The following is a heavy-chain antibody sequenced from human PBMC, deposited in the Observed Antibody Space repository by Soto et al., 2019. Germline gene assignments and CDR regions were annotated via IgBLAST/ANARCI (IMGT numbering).Heavy chain of an antibody. Sequence: QIQLVQSGAEVKKPGASVKVSCKAAGYTFTSYGISWVRQAPGQGLEWMGWIIAYNGHTKYAQKLGVRVTMTTETSTSTAYKELRSLSSDGTAVDYCARDLAVALIACWGQGTLVTVSS. D-gene: IGHD6-19*01. J-gene: IGHJ4*02. CDR1: GYTFTSYG. CDR3: ARDLAVALIAC. V-gene: IGHV1-18*01. CDR2: IIAYNGHT.